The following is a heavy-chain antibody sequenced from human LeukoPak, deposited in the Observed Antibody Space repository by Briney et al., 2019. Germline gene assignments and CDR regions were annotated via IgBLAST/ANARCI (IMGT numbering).Heavy chain of an antibody. Sequence: ASVKVSCKASGYTFTSYYMHWVRQAPGQGLEWMGLINPSGSSTSYAQKFQGRLSLTRDMSTSTDYMELSSLRSEDTAVYYCARDNSVGDTAWWFDPWGQGTLVTVSS. CDR2: INPSGSST. CDR3: ARDNSVGDTAWWFDP. V-gene: IGHV1-46*01. CDR1: GYTFTSYY. J-gene: IGHJ5*02. D-gene: IGHD1-26*01.